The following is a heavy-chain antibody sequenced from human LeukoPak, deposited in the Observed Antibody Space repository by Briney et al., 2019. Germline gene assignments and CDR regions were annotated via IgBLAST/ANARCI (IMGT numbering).Heavy chain of an antibody. V-gene: IGHV3-11*04. CDR2: INSAGDNI. J-gene: IGHJ4*02. Sequence: GGSLRLSCVASGFTFSDYFMSWIRQAPGKGLEWLSFINSAGDNIYHADSVKGRFTISRDNAKKTLYLEMNSLRMEDTAIYYCAKDQPEAYFDYWGQGTLVTVSS. D-gene: IGHD1-14*01. CDR1: GFTFSDYF. CDR3: AKDQPEAYFDY.